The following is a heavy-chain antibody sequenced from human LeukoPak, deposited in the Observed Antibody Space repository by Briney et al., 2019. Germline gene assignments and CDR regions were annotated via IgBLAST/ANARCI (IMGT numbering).Heavy chain of an antibody. CDR3: ARGARVSGRDFDY. Sequence: PGGSVRLLCAVSGFSFSDFYMFWIRQPPGRGLEWISYIGTRCNPKYYADFAKGRFTNFSDDAQNSLHLQVKIWRDETHGLFFFARGARVSGRDFDYWGQGILVTVSS. D-gene: IGHD3-10*01. CDR2: IGTRCNPK. CDR1: GFSFSDFY. V-gene: IGHV3-11*01. J-gene: IGHJ4*02.